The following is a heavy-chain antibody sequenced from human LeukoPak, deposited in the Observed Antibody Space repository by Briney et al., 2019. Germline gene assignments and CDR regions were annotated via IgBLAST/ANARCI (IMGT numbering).Heavy chain of an antibody. D-gene: IGHD2-2*02. CDR1: GGSISSGGYY. V-gene: IGHV4-31*03. J-gene: IGHJ6*02. CDR3: ARAADCSSTSCYSGLYYYGMDV. Sequence: SQTLSLTCTVSGGSISSGGYYWSWIRQHPGKGLEWIGYIYYSGGTYYNPSLKSRVTISVDTSKNQFSLKLSSVTAADTAVYYCARAADCSSTSCYSGLYYYGMDVWGQGTTVTVSS. CDR2: IYYSGGT.